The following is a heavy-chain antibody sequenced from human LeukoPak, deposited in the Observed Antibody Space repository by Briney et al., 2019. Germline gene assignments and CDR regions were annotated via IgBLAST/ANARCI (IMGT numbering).Heavy chain of an antibody. Sequence: SETLSLTCTVSGGSISSYYRSWIRQPPGKGLEWIGYIYYSGSTNYNPSLKSRVTISVDTSKNQFSLKLNSVTAADTAVYYCARSKAHLSTSWYGTWFDPWGQGTLVTVSS. CDR3: ARSKAHLSTSWYGTWFDP. J-gene: IGHJ5*02. V-gene: IGHV4-59*01. CDR2: IYYSGST. CDR1: GGSISSYY. D-gene: IGHD2-2*01.